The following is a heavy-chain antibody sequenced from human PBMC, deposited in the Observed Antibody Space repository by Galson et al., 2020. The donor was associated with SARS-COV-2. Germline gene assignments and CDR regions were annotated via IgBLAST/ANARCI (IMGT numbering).Heavy chain of an antibody. Sequence: ASVKVSCKASGYTFNNYALNWVRQAPGQGLEWMAWINTNTGNPTYAQGFTGRFVFSLDTSISTAYLQISSRKAEDTSVYYCARGAGAWFGELLDYWGQGTLVTVSS. CDR1: GYTFNNYA. D-gene: IGHD3-10*01. V-gene: IGHV7-4-1*02. J-gene: IGHJ4*02. CDR2: INTNTGNP. CDR3: ARGAGAWFGELLDY.